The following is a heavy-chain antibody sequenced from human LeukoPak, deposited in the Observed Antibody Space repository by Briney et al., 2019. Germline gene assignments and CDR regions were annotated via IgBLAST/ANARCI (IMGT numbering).Heavy chain of an antibody. J-gene: IGHJ4*02. CDR3: ARWEIRGTAHQLDY. D-gene: IGHD1-7*01. Sequence: GGSLRLSCAASGFTLSSHWMTWVRQAPGKGLEWVANINQDGSVKYYVDSVKGRFTISRDNAQNSLYLQMNSLRAEDTAVYYCARWEIRGTAHQLDYWGQGTLVTVSS. CDR1: GFTLSSHW. V-gene: IGHV3-7*01. CDR2: INQDGSVK.